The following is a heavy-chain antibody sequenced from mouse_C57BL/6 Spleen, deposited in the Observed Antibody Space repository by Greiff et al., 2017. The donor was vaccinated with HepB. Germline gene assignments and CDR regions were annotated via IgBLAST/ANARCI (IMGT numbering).Heavy chain of an antibody. CDR3: ARGSAQTTPWFAY. V-gene: IGHV1-69*01. CDR1: GYTFTSYW. Sequence: QVQLQQPGAELVMPGASVKLSCKASGYTFTSYWMHWVKQRPGQGLEWIGEIDPSDSYTNYNQKFKGKSTLTVDKYSSTAYMQLSSLTSEDSAVYYCARGSAQTTPWFAYWGQGTLVTVSA. J-gene: IGHJ3*01. D-gene: IGHD3-2*02. CDR2: IDPSDSYT.